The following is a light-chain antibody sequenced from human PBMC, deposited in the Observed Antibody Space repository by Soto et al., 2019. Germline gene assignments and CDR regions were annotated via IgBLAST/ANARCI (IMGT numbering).Light chain of an antibody. Sequence: EIVLTQSPGTLSLSPGERATLSCRASLSVSSNYLAWYQQKPGQAPRLLIYGASSRATGIPDRFSGSGSGTDFTLTISRLEPEDFAVYYCQQYGGSPLITFGPGTKVDIK. CDR2: GAS. CDR3: QQYGGSPLIT. V-gene: IGKV3-20*01. J-gene: IGKJ3*01. CDR1: LSVSSNY.